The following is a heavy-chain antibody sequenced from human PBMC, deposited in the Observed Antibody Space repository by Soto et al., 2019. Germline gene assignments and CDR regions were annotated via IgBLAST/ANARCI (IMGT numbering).Heavy chain of an antibody. J-gene: IGHJ4*02. CDR1: GYGFTTYG. D-gene: IGHD1-1*01. Sequence: QVHLVQSGAEVKKPGASVKVSCKGSGYGFTTYGITWVRQAPGQGLEWMAWISAHNGNTNYAQKLQGTVTVTRDTSTSTAYMELRSLRSDDPAVYSCARGRYGDYWGQGALVTVSS. V-gene: IGHV1-18*01. CDR3: ARGRYGDY. CDR2: ISAHNGNT.